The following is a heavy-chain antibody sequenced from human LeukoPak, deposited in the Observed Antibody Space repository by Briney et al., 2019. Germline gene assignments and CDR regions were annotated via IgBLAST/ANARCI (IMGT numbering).Heavy chain of an antibody. CDR3: ARAYQLLYYYYMDV. Sequence: SETLSLTCAVYGGSFSGYYWSWIRQPPGKGLEWIGEINHSGSTNYNPSLKSRVTISVDTSKNQFSLKLSSVTAADTAVYYCARAYQLLYYYYMDVWGKGTTVTVSS. D-gene: IGHD2-2*01. V-gene: IGHV4-34*01. CDR1: GGSFSGYY. J-gene: IGHJ6*03. CDR2: INHSGST.